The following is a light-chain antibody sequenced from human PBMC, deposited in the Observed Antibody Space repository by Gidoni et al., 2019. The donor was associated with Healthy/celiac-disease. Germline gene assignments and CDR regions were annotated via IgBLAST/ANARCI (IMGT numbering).Light chain of an antibody. CDR3: MQALQTPWT. Sequence: DIVMTQSPLSLPVTPGEPASISCRSSQSPLHSNGYNYLDWYLQKPGQSPQLLIYLGSSRDSGVPDRFSGSGSGTDFTLKISRVEAEDVGVYYCMQALQTPWTFGQGTKVEIK. V-gene: IGKV2-28*01. J-gene: IGKJ1*01. CDR1: QSPLHSNGYNY. CDR2: LGS.